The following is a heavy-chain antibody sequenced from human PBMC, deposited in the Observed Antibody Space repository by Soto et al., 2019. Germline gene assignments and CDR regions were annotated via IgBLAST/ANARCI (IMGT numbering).Heavy chain of an antibody. CDR3: VKDDRILGRRYFDL. V-gene: IGHV3-23*01. CDR2: ISFSDGGT. J-gene: IGHJ2*01. D-gene: IGHD2-15*01. Sequence: PGGSLRLSCAASGFTFSSYAMTWVRQAPGKGLEWVSSISFSDGGTYYADSVKGWLTISRDNSKNTLFLQMNSLRVEDTAVYYCVKDDRILGRRYFDLWGRGTLVTVSS. CDR1: GFTFSSYA.